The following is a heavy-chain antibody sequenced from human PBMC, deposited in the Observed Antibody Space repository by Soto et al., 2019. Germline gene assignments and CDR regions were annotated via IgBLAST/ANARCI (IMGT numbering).Heavy chain of an antibody. D-gene: IGHD1-26*01. CDR3: ARCLAGSFVAFGY. J-gene: IGHJ4*02. V-gene: IGHV4-39*01. Sequence: QLQLQESGPGLVKPSETLSLTCAVSGGSISTTSYYWGWIRQPPGEGLEGIGNIYYSGNTYYNPSLKSRVTMSIDTANDPSSLKPPSLTPADTAVSYCARCLAGSFVAFGYWGQGTLVTVSS. CDR2: IYYSGNT. CDR1: GGSISTTSYY.